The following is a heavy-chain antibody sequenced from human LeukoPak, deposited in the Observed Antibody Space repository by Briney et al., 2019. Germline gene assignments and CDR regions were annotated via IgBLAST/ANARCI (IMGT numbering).Heavy chain of an antibody. CDR2: IIPIFGTA. V-gene: IGHV1-69*05. D-gene: IGHD2-15*01. Sequence: SVKVSCKASGGTFSSYAISWVRQAPGQGLEWMGRIIPIFGTANYAQKFQGRVTITTDESTSTAYMELSSLRSEDTAVYYCATVPDSGGHFDYWGQGTLVTVSS. J-gene: IGHJ4*02. CDR1: GGTFSSYA. CDR3: ATVPDSGGHFDY.